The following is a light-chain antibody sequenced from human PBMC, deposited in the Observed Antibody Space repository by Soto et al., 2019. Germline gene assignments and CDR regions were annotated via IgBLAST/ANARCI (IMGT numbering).Light chain of an antibody. CDR3: GTWDSSLSAGV. CDR2: DNN. V-gene: IGLV1-51*01. J-gene: IGLJ3*02. Sequence: QSVLTQPPSVSAAPGQKVTTSCSGSTSNIGNNYVSWYQQLPGTAPKLLIYDNNKRPPGIPDRFSGSKSGTSATLGITGLQTGDEADYYCGTWDSSLSAGVFGGGTKLTVL. CDR1: TSNIGNNY.